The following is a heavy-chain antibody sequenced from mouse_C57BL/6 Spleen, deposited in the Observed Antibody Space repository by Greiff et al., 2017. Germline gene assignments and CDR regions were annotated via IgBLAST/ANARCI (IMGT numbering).Heavy chain of an antibody. V-gene: IGHV5-16*01. CDR1: GFTFSDYY. J-gene: IGHJ2*01. Sequence: EVKLMESEGGLVQPGSSMKLSCTASGFTFSDYYMAWVRQVPEKGLEWVANINYDGSSTSYLDSLKSRFIISRAHAKYILYLQMSSLKSEDTATYYCARAYYYGSFYYFDYGGQGTTRTVSS. D-gene: IGHD1-1*01. CDR2: INYDGSST. CDR3: ARAYYYGSFYYFDY.